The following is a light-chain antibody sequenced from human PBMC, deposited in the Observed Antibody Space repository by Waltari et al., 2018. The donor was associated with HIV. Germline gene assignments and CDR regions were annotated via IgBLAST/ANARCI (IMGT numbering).Light chain of an antibody. CDR2: LVS. V-gene: IGKV2-28*01. CDR1: QSLRHSNGYNS. J-gene: IGKJ3*01. CDR3: MQSLQTPSVT. Sequence: DTVLAQSPLSPSVTPGETASISCNSSQSLRHSNGYNSLDWSLQRPGQSPQLLIYLVSNRASGVPDRFSGSGSGTDFTLKISRVETEDVGVYYCMQSLQTPSVTFGPGTKVDIK.